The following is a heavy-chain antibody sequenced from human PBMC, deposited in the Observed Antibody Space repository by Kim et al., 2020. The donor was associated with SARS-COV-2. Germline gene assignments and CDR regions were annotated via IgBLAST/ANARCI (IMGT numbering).Heavy chain of an antibody. Sequence: GGSLRLSCAASGFTFSSYWMSWVRQVPGKGLEWVANIKQDGSEKYYVDSVKGRFTISRDNAKNSLYLQMNSLRAEDTAVYYCARDGSDYDILTGYYEYYGMDVWGQGTTVTVSS. D-gene: IGHD3-9*01. CDR1: GFTFSSYW. CDR3: ARDGSDYDILTGYYEYYGMDV. CDR2: IKQDGSEK. V-gene: IGHV3-7*03. J-gene: IGHJ6*02.